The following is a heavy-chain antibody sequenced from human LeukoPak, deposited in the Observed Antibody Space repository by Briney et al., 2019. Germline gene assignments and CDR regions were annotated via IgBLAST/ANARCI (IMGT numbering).Heavy chain of an antibody. CDR3: ARDYSAETTVTMGGDY. V-gene: IGHV3-73*01. CDR1: GFTLSGSA. CDR2: IRSKANNYAT. J-gene: IGHJ4*02. D-gene: IGHD4-17*01. Sequence: GGSLRLSCAASGFTLSGSAMHWVRQASGKGLEWVGRIRSKANNYATVYAASLKGRFTISRDDSKNTAYLQMNSLKTEDTAVYYCARDYSAETTVTMGGDYWGQGTLVTVSS.